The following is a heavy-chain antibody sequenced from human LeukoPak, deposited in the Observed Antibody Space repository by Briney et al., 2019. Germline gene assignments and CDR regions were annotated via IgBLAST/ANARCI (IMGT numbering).Heavy chain of an antibody. CDR1: GFTFSSYG. CDR2: ISYDGSNK. D-gene: IGHD3-9*01. J-gene: IGHJ5*02. Sequence: GRSLRLSCAASGFTFSSYGMHWVRQAPGKGLEWVAVISYDGSNKYYADSVKGRFTISRDNSKNTLYLQMNSLRAEDTAVYYCARDHDGGSLRYFDWLSPQNGFDPWGQGTLVTVSS. CDR3: ARDHDGGSLRYFDWLSPQNGFDP. V-gene: IGHV3-30*03.